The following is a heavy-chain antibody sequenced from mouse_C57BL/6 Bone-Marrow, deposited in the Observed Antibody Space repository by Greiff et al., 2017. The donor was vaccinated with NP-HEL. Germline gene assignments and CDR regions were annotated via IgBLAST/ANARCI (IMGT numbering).Heavy chain of an antibody. V-gene: IGHV1-59*01. J-gene: IGHJ1*03. CDR1: GYTFTSYW. Sequence: QVQLQQPGAELVRPGTSVKLSCKASGYTFTSYWMHWVKQRPGQGLEWIGVIDPSDSYTNYNQKFKGKATLTVDTSSSTAYMQLSSLTSEDSAVYYCARKDGSSPDWYFDVWGTGTTVTVSS. CDR2: IDPSDSYT. D-gene: IGHD1-1*01. CDR3: ARKDGSSPDWYFDV.